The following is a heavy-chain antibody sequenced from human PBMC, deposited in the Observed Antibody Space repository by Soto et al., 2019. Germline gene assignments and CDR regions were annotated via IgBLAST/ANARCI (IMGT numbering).Heavy chain of an antibody. J-gene: IGHJ6*02. Sequence: QVQLQQSGPRLVKPSETLSLTCTVSSGPDRSHNWCWIRQPPGRGLEWICYVYYTGDTAYNPSLRGRVTISADTSTNDISLTLNSVTAADTAVYYCVRQGIDYLHGLVDVWGQGTTVSVSS. V-gene: IGHV4-59*08. CDR2: VYYTGDT. CDR3: VRQGIDYLHGLVDV. CDR1: SGPDRSHN. D-gene: IGHD4-17*01.